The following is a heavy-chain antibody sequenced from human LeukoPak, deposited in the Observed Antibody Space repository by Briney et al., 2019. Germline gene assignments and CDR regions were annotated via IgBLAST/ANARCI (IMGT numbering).Heavy chain of an antibody. CDR1: GFTFSSHG. J-gene: IGHJ4*02. CDR2: ISYDGSDK. D-gene: IGHD6-19*01. Sequence: GGSLRLSRAASGFTFSSHGMHWVRQAPGKGLEWVAVISYDGSDKYYADSVQGRFTISRDSSKNTLYLQMNSLRAEDTAVYYCAKDIVGRITVTGSLGNSYIDYWGQGTLVTVSS. V-gene: IGHV3-30*18. CDR3: AKDIVGRITVTGSLGNSYIDY.